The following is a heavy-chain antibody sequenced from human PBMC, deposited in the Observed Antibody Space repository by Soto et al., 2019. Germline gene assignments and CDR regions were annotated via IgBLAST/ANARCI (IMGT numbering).Heavy chain of an antibody. CDR2: IYYSGST. CDR3: ARVDYDSSGYYYCYFDY. Sequence: PSETLSLTCAVSGGSISSGGYSWSWIRQPLGKGLEWIGYIYYSGSTYYNPSLKSRVTISVDTSKNQFSLKLSSVTAADTAVYYCARVDYDSSGYYYCYFDYWGQGTLVTVSS. CDR1: GGSISSGGYS. V-gene: IGHV4-31*11. J-gene: IGHJ4*02. D-gene: IGHD3-22*01.